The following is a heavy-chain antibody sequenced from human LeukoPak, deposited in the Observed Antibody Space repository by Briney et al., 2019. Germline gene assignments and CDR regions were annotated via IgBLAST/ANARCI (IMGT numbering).Heavy chain of an antibody. Sequence: ASVKVSCKAPGYTFSVYYIHWVRQAPGQGLEWLGWINPNSGDTNYVQKFQGRVTMTRDTSISTAYMELSRLTSDDTATYYCARDLTLNYWGQGTLVTVSS. J-gene: IGHJ4*02. CDR1: GYTFSVYY. CDR3: ARDLTLNY. CDR2: INPNSGDT. V-gene: IGHV1-2*02. D-gene: IGHD3-9*01.